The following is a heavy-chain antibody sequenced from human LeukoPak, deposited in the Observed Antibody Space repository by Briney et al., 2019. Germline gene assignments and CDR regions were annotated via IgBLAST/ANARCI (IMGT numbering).Heavy chain of an antibody. CDR1: GGSISSDY. CDR3: ARALYSSGWYRRSAFDI. D-gene: IGHD6-19*01. V-gene: IGHV4-59*01. CDR2: IYYSGST. J-gene: IGHJ3*02. Sequence: SETLSLTCTVSGGSISSDYWSWIRQPPGKGLEWIGYIYYSGSTNYNPSLKSRVTISVDTSKNQFSLKLSSVTAADTAVYYCARALYSSGWYRRSAFDIWGQGTMVTVSS.